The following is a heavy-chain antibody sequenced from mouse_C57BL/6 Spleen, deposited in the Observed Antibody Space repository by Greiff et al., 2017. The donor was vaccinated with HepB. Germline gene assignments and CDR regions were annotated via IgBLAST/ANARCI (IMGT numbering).Heavy chain of an antibody. J-gene: IGHJ3*01. CDR1: GFTFSSYT. CDR3: AKTAQAFFAY. Sequence: EVNVVESGGGLVKPGGSLKLSCAASGFTFSSYTMSWVRQTPEKRLEWVATISGGGGNTYYPDSVKGRFTISRDNAKNTLYLQMSSLRSEDTALYYCAKTAQAFFAYWGQGTLVTVSA. D-gene: IGHD3-2*02. CDR2: ISGGGGNT. V-gene: IGHV5-9*01.